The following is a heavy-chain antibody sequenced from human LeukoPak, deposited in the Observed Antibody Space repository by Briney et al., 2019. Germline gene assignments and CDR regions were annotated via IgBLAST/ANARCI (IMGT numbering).Heavy chain of an antibody. CDR1: GYTFASYD. Sequence: ASVKVSCKASGYTFASYDINSVRQATGQGLEWMGWMNPNSGNTGYAQKFQGRVTMTRNTSISTAYMELSSLRSEDTAVYYCARWGLVAPGTYYYYYMDVWAKGTTVTVSS. CDR2: MNPNSGNT. D-gene: IGHD5-12*01. V-gene: IGHV1-8*01. CDR3: ARWGLVAPGTYYYYYMDV. J-gene: IGHJ6*03.